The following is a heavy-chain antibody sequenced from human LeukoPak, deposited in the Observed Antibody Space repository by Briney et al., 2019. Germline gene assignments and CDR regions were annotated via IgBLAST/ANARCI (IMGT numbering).Heavy chain of an antibody. D-gene: IGHD2-2*01. J-gene: IGHJ4*02. CDR2: ISGSGGST. V-gene: IGHV3-23*01. Sequence: GGSLRLSCAASGFTFSSYAMSWVRRAPGKGLEWVSAISGSGGSTYYADSVKGRFTISRDNSKNTLYLQMNNLRAEDTAVYYCAKEDVVVPVPSMRSLDGPDPGDWGQGTLVTVSS. CDR1: GFTFSSYA. CDR3: AKEDVVVPVPSMRSLDGPDPGD.